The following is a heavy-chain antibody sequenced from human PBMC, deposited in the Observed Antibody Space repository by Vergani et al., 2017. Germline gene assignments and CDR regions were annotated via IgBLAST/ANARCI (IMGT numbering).Heavy chain of an antibody. CDR1: GGSISSGGYS. D-gene: IGHD5-24*01. CDR3: ARAVEMATIPYFDY. J-gene: IGHJ4*02. CDR2: IYHSGST. V-gene: IGHV4-30-2*01. Sequence: QVQLQESGPGLVKPSQTLSLTCAVSGGSISSGGYSWSWIRQPPGKGLELIGYIYHSGSTYYNPSLKSRVTISVDRSKNQFSLKLSSVTAADTAVYYCARAVEMATIPYFDYWGQGTLVTVSS.